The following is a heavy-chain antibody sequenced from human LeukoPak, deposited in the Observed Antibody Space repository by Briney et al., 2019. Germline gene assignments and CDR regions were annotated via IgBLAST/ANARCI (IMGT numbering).Heavy chain of an antibody. D-gene: IGHD3-3*01. Sequence: GGSLRLSCAASGFTVSSNYMSWVRQAPGKGLEWVSSISSSSSYIYYADSVKGRFTISRDNAKNSLYLQMNSLRAEDTAVYYCARADDFWSGYYFSSAFDIWGQGTMVTVSS. J-gene: IGHJ3*02. V-gene: IGHV3-21*01. CDR1: GFTVSSNY. CDR2: ISSSSSYI. CDR3: ARADDFWSGYYFSSAFDI.